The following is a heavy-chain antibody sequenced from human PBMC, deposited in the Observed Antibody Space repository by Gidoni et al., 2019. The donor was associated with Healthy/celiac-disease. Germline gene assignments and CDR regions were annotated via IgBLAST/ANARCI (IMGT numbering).Heavy chain of an antibody. CDR3: ARDPMVRGVIPGLNWFDP. V-gene: IGHV3-48*02. Sequence: EVQLVESGGGLVQPGGSLRLSCAASGFTFSSYSLNWVRQAPGKGLEWVSYISSSSSTIYYADSVKGRFTISRDNAKNSLYLQMNSLRDEDTAVYYCARDPMVRGVIPGLNWFDPWGQGTLVTVSS. D-gene: IGHD3-10*01. CDR2: ISSSSSTI. J-gene: IGHJ5*02. CDR1: GFTFSSYS.